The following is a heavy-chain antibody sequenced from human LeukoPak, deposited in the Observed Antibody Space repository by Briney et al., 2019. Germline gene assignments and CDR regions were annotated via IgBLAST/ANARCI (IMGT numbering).Heavy chain of an antibody. Sequence: GXXLRLSCAASGFTFSNYAMNWVRQAPGKGLVWVSTISGSGGNTYYADSVKGRFTISRENYKNTLYLQMNRVRGEDTAVYYCAKESAGYSFGIDYWGQGTLVTVSS. D-gene: IGHD5-18*01. CDR2: ISGSGGNT. J-gene: IGHJ4*02. V-gene: IGHV3-23*01. CDR3: AKESAGYSFGIDY. CDR1: GFTFSNYA.